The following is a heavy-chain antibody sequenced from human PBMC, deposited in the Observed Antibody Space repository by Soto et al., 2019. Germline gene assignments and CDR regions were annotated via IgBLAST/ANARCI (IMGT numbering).Heavy chain of an antibody. D-gene: IGHD1-26*01. CDR1: GGTFSSSG. V-gene: IGHV1-69*01. Sequence: QVQLVQSGAEVKKPGSSVKVSCKASGGTFSSSGISWVRQAHGQGLEWMGGIMPIFGTANYAQKFQGRVTITADESTSTAYMELSSLRSEDTAVYYCARDSGSYYLLLDYWGQGTLVSVSS. J-gene: IGHJ4*02. CDR2: IMPIFGTA. CDR3: ARDSGSYYLLLDY.